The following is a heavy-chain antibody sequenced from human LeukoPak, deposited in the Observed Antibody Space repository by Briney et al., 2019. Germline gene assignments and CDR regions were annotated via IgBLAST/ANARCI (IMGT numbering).Heavy chain of an antibody. V-gene: IGHV6-1*01. D-gene: IGHD5-18*01. Sequence: SQTLSLTCAISGDSVSSNSAAWNWIRQSPSRGLEWLGRTYYRSKWYNDYAVSVKSRITINPDTSKNQFSLKLSSVTAADTAVYYCARENSYGPFVYYYYYGMDVWGQGTTVTVSS. CDR1: GDSVSSNSAA. CDR3: ARENSYGPFVYYYYYGMDV. CDR2: TYYRSKWYN. J-gene: IGHJ6*02.